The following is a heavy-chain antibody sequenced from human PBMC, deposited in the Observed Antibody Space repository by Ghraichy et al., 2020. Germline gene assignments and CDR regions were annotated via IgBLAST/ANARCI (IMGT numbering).Heavy chain of an antibody. CDR1: GFTFSTYS. Sequence: GESLNISCAASGFTFSTYSMAWVRQAPGKGLDWISSITYSSTYIYYADSVKGRFTISRDNSKNSLFLQMSSLRVEDTAVYYCARLDRNDGRGSDAFEMWGQGTMVTVSS. J-gene: IGHJ3*02. D-gene: IGHD1-1*01. CDR2: ITYSSTYI. CDR3: ARLDRNDGRGSDAFEM. V-gene: IGHV3-21*01.